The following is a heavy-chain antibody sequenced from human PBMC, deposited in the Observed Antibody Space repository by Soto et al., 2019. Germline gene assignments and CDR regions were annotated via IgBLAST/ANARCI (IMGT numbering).Heavy chain of an antibody. CDR2: ISSSSTTI. Sequence: PGGSLRLSCAASGFSFSFYNMNWVRQVPGRGLEWVSFISSSSTTIDYADSVKGRFTISRDNAQNVLYLQMNSLRDEDTAVYYCARDSRDLFYNWLDRWGQGTLVTVSS. V-gene: IGHV3-48*02. CDR1: GFSFSFYN. CDR3: ARDSRDLFYNWLDR. J-gene: IGHJ5*02.